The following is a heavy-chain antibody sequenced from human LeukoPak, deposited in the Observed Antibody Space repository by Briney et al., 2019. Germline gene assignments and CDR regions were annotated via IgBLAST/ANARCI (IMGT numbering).Heavy chain of an antibody. J-gene: IGHJ4*02. CDR3: ARSGYYYDSSAYYSDY. Sequence: SETLSLTRTVSGGSISSYYWSWIRQPAGKGLEWIGRIYTSGSTNYNPSLKSRVTMSVDTSKNQFSLKLSSVTAADTAVYYCARSGYYYDSSAYYSDYWGQGTLVTVSS. D-gene: IGHD3-22*01. V-gene: IGHV4-4*07. CDR1: GGSISSYY. CDR2: IYTSGST.